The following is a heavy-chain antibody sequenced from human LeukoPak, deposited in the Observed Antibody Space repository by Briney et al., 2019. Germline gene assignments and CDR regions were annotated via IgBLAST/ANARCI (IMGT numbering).Heavy chain of an antibody. CDR2: VYSGDRT. V-gene: IGHV3-66*01. Sequence: QAGGSLRLSCAASGFTVNSNYMSWVRQAPGKGLEWASVVYSGDRTYYADSVKGRFTISRDDSTNTLYLLMNSLRAEDTAVYYCARGYLIDYWGQGTLVTVSS. J-gene: IGHJ4*02. CDR1: GFTVNSNY. D-gene: IGHD1-26*01. CDR3: ARGYLIDY.